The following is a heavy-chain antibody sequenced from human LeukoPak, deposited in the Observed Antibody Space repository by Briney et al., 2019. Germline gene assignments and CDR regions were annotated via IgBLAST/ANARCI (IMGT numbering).Heavy chain of an antibody. V-gene: IGHV4-30-2*01. J-gene: IGHJ3*02. Sequence: SETLSLTCAVSGGSISSGGYSWSWIRQPPGKGLEWIGYIYHSGSTYYNPSLKSRVTIPVDRSKNQFSLKLSSVTAADTAVYYCARDLGYYDSSGWGAFDIWGQGTMVTVSS. CDR1: GGSISSGGYS. CDR3: ARDLGYYDSSGWGAFDI. D-gene: IGHD3-22*01. CDR2: IYHSGST.